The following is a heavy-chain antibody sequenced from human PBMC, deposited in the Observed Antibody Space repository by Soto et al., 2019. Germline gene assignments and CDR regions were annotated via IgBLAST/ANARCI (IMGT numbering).Heavy chain of an antibody. CDR3: AREENGMATIGDWFDP. V-gene: IGHV1-69*12. CDR2: IIPIFGTA. CDR1: GGTFSSYA. J-gene: IGHJ5*02. D-gene: IGHD5-12*01. Sequence: QVQLVQSGAEVKKPGSPVKVSCKASGGTFSSYAISWVRQAPGQGLEWMGGIIPIFGTANYAQKFQGRVTITADESTSTAYMELSSLRSEDTAVYYCAREENGMATIGDWFDPWGQGTLVTVSS.